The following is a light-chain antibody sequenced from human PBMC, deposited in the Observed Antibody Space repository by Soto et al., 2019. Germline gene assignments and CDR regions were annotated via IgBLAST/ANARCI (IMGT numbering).Light chain of an antibody. CDR2: KAS. CDR1: QSIGTW. Sequence: DIQMTQSPSTLSASVGDRVTITCRASQSIGTWLAWYQQNPGKAPNLLIYKASSLESGVPSRFSGSGSGTEFTLTISSLQPDDFATYYCQQYNTYPYTFGQGTKLEIK. J-gene: IGKJ2*01. CDR3: QQYNTYPYT. V-gene: IGKV1-5*03.